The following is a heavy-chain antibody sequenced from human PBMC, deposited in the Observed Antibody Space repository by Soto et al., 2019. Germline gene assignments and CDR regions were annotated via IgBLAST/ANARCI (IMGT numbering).Heavy chain of an antibody. CDR1: GGSFSGYY. CDR3: ARGMGVTYFDY. D-gene: IGHD3-16*01. J-gene: IGHJ4*02. V-gene: IGHV4-34*01. Sequence: SETLSLTCAVYGGSFSGYYWSRIRQPPGKGLEWIGEINHSGSTNYNPSLKSRVTISVATSKNQFSLKLSSVTAADTAVYYCARGMGVTYFDYWGQGTLVTVSS. CDR2: INHSGST.